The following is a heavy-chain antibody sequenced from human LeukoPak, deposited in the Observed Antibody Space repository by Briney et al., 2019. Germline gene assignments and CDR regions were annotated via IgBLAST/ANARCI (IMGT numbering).Heavy chain of an antibody. Sequence: GGSLRLSCAVSGLTVSNNYMIWVRQAPGKGLEWVSVIGGSGSYTYYADSVKGRFTISRDNSKDTLYLQMNSLRAEDTAVYYCARDWYDYWGQGTLVTVSS. D-gene: IGHD6-13*01. CDR1: GLTVSNNY. CDR3: ARDWYDY. CDR2: IGGSGSYT. V-gene: IGHV3-53*01. J-gene: IGHJ4*02.